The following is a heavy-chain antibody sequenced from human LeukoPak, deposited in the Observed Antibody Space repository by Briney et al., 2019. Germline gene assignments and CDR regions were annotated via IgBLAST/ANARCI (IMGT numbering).Heavy chain of an antibody. CDR1: GYSFSTYV. J-gene: IGHJ3*02. D-gene: IGHD2/OR15-2a*01. V-gene: IGHV1-3*03. CDR3: VRDNREGAFDI. CDR2: IAGVGNT. Sequence: GASVKVSCKASGYSFSTYVVYWVRQALGQRVEWMGWIAGVGNTKYSQDLQGRFTITRHTSASTAYREPSSLRSDDMAVYYCVRDNREGAFDIGRQGRLATV.